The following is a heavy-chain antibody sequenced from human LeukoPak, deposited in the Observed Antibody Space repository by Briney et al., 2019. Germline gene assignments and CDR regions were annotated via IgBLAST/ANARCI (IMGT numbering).Heavy chain of an antibody. V-gene: IGHV4-34*01. J-gene: IGHJ4*02. CDR3: ARGDSVGATRAVFDY. CDR1: AGSFTNYH. D-gene: IGHD1-26*01. Sequence: SETLSLTCAVYAGSFTNYHWSWIRQPPGKGLEWIGEINHSGHTKYSPSLKSRVTISVDTSKNQFSLKLSSVTAADTAVYYCARGDSVGATRAVFDYWGQGTLVTVSS. CDR2: INHSGHT.